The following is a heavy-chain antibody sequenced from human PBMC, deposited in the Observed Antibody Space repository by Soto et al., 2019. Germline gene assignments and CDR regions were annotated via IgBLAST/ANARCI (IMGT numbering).Heavy chain of an antibody. CDR3: ARFSGSYTRGLDY. D-gene: IGHD1-26*01. CDR2: SRNKANSYST. CDR1: GFTFSDHY. Sequence: EVQLVESGGGLVQPGGSLRLSCAASGFTFSDHYMDWVRQAPGKGLEWVGRSRNKANSYSTEYAASVKGRFTISRDESKNSLYLQMNSLKTEDTAGDYCARFSGSYTRGLDYWGQGTLVTVSS. V-gene: IGHV3-72*01. J-gene: IGHJ4*02.